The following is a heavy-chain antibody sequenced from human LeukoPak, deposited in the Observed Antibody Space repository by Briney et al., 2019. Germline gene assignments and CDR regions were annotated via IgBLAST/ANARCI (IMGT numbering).Heavy chain of an antibody. Sequence: ASVKVSCKASGYTFTSYYMHWVRQAPGQGLEWMGIINPSGGSTSYAQKFQGRVTMTRGMSTSTVYMELSSLRSEDTAVYYCAQYSSSWGLGYWGQGTLVTVSS. D-gene: IGHD6-13*01. CDR1: GYTFTSYY. CDR2: INPSGGST. V-gene: IGHV1-46*01. J-gene: IGHJ4*02. CDR3: AQYSSSWGLGY.